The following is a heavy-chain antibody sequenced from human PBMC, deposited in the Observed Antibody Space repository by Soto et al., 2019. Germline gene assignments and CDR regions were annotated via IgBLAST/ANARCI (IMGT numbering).Heavy chain of an antibody. CDR2: IYYSGST. CDR1: GGSISSGGYY. V-gene: IGHV4-31*03. J-gene: IGHJ4*02. CDR3: ARGRYSYGEDY. D-gene: IGHD5-18*01. Sequence: QVQLQESGPGLVKPSQTLSLTCTVSGGSISSGGYYWSWIRQHPGKGLEWIGYIYYSGSTYYNPSLTSRVTISVDTSKNQFSMKLSSVTAADTAVYYCARGRYSYGEDYWGQGTLVTVSS.